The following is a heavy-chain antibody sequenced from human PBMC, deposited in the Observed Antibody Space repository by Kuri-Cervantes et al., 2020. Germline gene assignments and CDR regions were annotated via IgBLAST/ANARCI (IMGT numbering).Heavy chain of an antibody. CDR2: IYWQIGVI. D-gene: IGHD6-19*01. V-gene: IGHV3-9*02. CDR1: GFSSQDHA. CDR3: AKGSSGWSFDAFDI. J-gene: IGHJ3*02. Sequence: LSLTCVASGFSSQDHAMHWVRQASGKGLEWVSGIYWQIGVIDYADSVRGRFTTSRDTAKNSLYLQINSLRPEDTALYHCAKGSSGWSFDAFDIWGQGTMVTVSS.